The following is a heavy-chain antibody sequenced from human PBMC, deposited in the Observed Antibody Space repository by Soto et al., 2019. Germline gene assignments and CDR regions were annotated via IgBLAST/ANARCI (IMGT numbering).Heavy chain of an antibody. V-gene: IGHV4-34*01. J-gene: IGHJ6*02. D-gene: IGHD3-3*01. CDR3: ARGTWSGYNYYYYGMDV. CDR2: INHSGST. CDR1: GGSFSGYY. Sequence: SETLSLTCAVYGGSFSGYYWSWIRQPPGKGLEWIGEINHSGSTNYNPSLKSRVTISVDTSKNQFSLKLSSVTAADTAVYYCARGTWSGYNYYYYGMDVWGQGTTVTVS.